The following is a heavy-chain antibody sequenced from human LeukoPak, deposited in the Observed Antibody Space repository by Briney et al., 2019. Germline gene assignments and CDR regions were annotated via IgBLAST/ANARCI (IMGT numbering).Heavy chain of an antibody. J-gene: IGHJ5*02. CDR1: GGTFSSYA. Sequence: GSSVKVSCKASGGTFSSYAISWVRQAPGQGLEWMGGIIPIFGTANYAQKFQGRVTITTDESTSTAYMELSSLRSEDTAVYYCARHPYYDFWSGNLQYNWFDPWGQGTLVTVSS. CDR3: ARHPYYDFWSGNLQYNWFDP. D-gene: IGHD3-3*01. CDR2: IIPIFGTA. V-gene: IGHV1-69*05.